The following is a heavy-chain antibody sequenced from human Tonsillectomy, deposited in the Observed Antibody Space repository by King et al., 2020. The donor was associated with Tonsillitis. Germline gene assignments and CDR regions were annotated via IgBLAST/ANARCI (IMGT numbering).Heavy chain of an antibody. D-gene: IGHD5-12*01. V-gene: IGHV3-11*06. Sequence: VQLVESGGGLVKPGGSLRLSCAASGFTFSDYYMTWIRQAPGKGLEWVSYISSDSNYTNYADSVKGRFTISRDNAKNSLYLQMNSLRDEDTAVFYCARDSPVHIVATDPFWYFDLWGRGTLVTVSS. CDR2: ISSDSNYT. CDR1: GFTFSDYY. CDR3: ARDSPVHIVATDPFWYFDL. J-gene: IGHJ2*01.